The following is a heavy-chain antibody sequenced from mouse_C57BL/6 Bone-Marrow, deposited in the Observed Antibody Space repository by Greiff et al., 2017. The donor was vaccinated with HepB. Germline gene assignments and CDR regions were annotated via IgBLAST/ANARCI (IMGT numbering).Heavy chain of an antibody. CDR3: ARWGRFYYDYDGYFDV. CDR2: INPNYGTT. D-gene: IGHD2-4*01. V-gene: IGHV1-39*01. CDR1: GYSFTDYN. J-gene: IGHJ1*03. Sequence: EVKLVESGPELVKPGASVKISCKASGYSFTDYNMNWVKQSNGKSLEWIGVINPNYGTTSYNQKFKGKATLTVDQSSSTAYMQLNSLTSEDSAVYYCARWGRFYYDYDGYFDVWGTGTTVTVSS.